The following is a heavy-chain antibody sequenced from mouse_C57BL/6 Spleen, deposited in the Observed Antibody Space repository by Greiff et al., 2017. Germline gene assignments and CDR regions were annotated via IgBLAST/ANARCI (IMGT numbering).Heavy chain of an antibody. CDR2: IRNKANGYTT. Sequence: EVQRVESGGGLVPPGGSLSLSCAASGFTFTDYYMSWVRQPPGKALEWLGFIRNKANGYTTEYSASVKGRFTISRDNSQSILYLQMNALRAEDSATYYCARYNWAWFAYWGQGTLVTVSA. CDR1: GFTFTDYY. D-gene: IGHD4-1*01. V-gene: IGHV7-3*01. CDR3: ARYNWAWFAY. J-gene: IGHJ3*01.